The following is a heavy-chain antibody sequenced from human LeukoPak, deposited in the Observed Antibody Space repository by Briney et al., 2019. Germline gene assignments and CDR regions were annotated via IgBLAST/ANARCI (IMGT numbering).Heavy chain of an antibody. CDR1: GFTFSSYG. CDR3: AKSPGYCSSTSCSQALYYFDY. D-gene: IGHD2-2*01. CDR2: IRYDGSNK. J-gene: IGHJ4*02. V-gene: IGHV3-30*02. Sequence: GGSLRLSCAASGFTFSSYGMHWVRQAPGKGLEWVAFIRYDGSNKYYAESVKGRLTISRYNSKNTLTLQMNSQTAEDTAVYYCAKSPGYCSSTSCSQALYYFDYWGQGTLVTVSS.